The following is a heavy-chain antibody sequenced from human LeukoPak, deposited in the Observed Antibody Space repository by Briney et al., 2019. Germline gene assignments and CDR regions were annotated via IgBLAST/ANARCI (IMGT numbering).Heavy chain of an antibody. V-gene: IGHV1-69*05. J-gene: IGHJ3*02. CDR3: ARGYYDYVWGSYRSNKDDAFDI. D-gene: IGHD3-16*02. CDR1: GGTFSSYA. CDR2: IIPIFGTA. Sequence: ASVKVSCKASGGTFSSYAISWVRQAPGQGLEWMGRIIPIFGTANYAQKFQGRVTITTDESTSNAYIDLNNAVTEDTAVYYCARGYYDYVWGSYRSNKDDAFDIWGQGTMVTVSS.